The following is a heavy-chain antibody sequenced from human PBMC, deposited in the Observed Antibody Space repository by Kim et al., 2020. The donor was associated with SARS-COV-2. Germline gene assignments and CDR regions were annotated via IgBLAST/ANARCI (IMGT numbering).Heavy chain of an antibody. J-gene: IGHJ5*02. D-gene: IGHD6-19*01. CDR3: ARAGGWYGGWMGWFDP. Sequence: VKSRITINPDTSKNQFSLQLNSVTPEDTAVYYCARAGGWYGGWMGWFDPWGQGTLVTVSS. V-gene: IGHV6-1*01.